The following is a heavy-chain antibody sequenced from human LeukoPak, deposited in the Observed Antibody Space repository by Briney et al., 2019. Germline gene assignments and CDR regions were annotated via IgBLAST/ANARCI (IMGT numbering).Heavy chain of an antibody. CDR2: MNPNSGNT. J-gene: IGHJ4*02. Sequence: ASVKVSCKASGYTFTSYDINWVRQATGQGLGWMGWMNPNSGNTGYAQKFQGRVTMTRNTSISTAYMELSSLRSEDTAVYYCARGLRDSSGYYKDYWGQGTLVTVSS. CDR1: GYTFTSYD. CDR3: ARGLRDSSGYYKDY. D-gene: IGHD3-22*01. V-gene: IGHV1-8*01.